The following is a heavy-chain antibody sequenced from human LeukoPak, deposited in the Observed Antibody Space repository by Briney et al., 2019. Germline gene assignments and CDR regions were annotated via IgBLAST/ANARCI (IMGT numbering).Heavy chain of an antibody. D-gene: IGHD5-12*01. V-gene: IGHV4-39*07. CDR2: LYYTGST. J-gene: IGHJ5*01. CDR3: AASDYDYNWFDS. CDR1: GGSLSSGSHY. Sequence: SETLSLTCSVSGGSLSSGSHYWGWIRQSPGKGLEWIGSLYYTGSTYYNPSLKSRVTISVDTSKNQFSLKLSSVTAADTAVYYCAASDYDYNWFDSWGQGTLVTVSS.